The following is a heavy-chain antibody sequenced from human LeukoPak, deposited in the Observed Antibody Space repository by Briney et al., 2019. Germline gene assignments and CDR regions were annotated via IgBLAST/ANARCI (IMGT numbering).Heavy chain of an antibody. Sequence: SQTLSLTCTVSGGSISGGGYYWSWIRQHPGKGLEWIGYIYYSGSAYYYPSLKSRVTISVDTSKNQFSLKLSSVTAADTAVYYCARVVVAATPDWFDPWGQGTLVTVSS. D-gene: IGHD2-15*01. CDR3: ARVVVAATPDWFDP. CDR2: IYYSGSA. CDR1: GGSISGGGYY. J-gene: IGHJ5*02. V-gene: IGHV4-31*03.